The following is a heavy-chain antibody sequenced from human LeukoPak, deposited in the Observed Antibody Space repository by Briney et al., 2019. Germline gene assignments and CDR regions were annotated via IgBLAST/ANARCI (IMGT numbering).Heavy chain of an antibody. J-gene: IGHJ4*02. CDR1: GFTCSHDW. CDR3: VPTDSSGLD. Sequence: GGSLRLSCEASGFTCSHDWMYWVRQAPGKGLVWVSRTNTDGSSTSYVDSVKGRFTISRDNANNTMYLQMNSLRAEDTAMYYCVPTDSSGLDWGQGTLVTVSS. CDR2: TNTDGSST. D-gene: IGHD3-22*01. V-gene: IGHV3-74*01.